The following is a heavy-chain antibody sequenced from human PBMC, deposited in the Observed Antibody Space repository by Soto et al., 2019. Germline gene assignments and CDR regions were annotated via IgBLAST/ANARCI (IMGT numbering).Heavy chain of an antibody. J-gene: IGHJ5*02. D-gene: IGHD3-22*01. V-gene: IGHV5-10-1*01. Sequence: PGDPLKISCKGTGYSFTSYWLSWVRQMPGKGLERMERIDPSDSYTNYSPSFQGHVTMSADKSINTAYLQWSSLKASDSAMYYCARHKAFYYDNSGAWGQGSLATVSS. CDR3: ARHKAFYYDNSGA. CDR2: IDPSDSYT. CDR1: GYSFTSYW.